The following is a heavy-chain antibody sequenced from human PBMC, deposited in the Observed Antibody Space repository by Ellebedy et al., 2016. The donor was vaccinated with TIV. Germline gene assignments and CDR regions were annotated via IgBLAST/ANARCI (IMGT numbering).Heavy chain of an antibody. CDR3: ARGSGSYFDVDWFDP. CDR2: ISGYNGNT. V-gene: IGHV1-18*01. J-gene: IGHJ5*02. Sequence: AASVKVSCKASGYSFTTYGINWVRQAPGQELEWMGWISGYNGNTNYAQRFQGRVTMTTDTSTATAYMELRSLRSDDTAVYYCARGSGSYFDVDWFDPWGQGTLLTVSS. D-gene: IGHD3-10*01. CDR1: GYSFTTYG.